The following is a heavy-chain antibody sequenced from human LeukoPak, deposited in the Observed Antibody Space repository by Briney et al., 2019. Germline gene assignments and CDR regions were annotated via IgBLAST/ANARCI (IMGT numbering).Heavy chain of an antibody. D-gene: IGHD3-10*01. J-gene: IGHJ4*02. CDR3: ARSMRSGSYYPYVLDY. V-gene: IGHV1-2*02. Sequence: APLKVSCKASGYTFSDYYMHWVRQAPGQGLEWMGWFNPINGATNKAQKFQGRVTMTRDTSISTVHMELSRLRSDDTAVYYCARSMRSGSYYPYVLDYWGQGTLVTVS. CDR2: FNPINGAT. CDR1: GYTFSDYY.